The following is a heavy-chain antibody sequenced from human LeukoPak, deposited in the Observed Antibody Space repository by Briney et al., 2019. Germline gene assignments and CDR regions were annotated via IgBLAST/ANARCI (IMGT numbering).Heavy chain of an antibody. D-gene: IGHD5-18*01. CDR3: ARGAAPDTAMAGGYY. Sequence: PSETLSLTCAVYGGSFSGYYWSWIRQPPGKGLEWSGSIYYSGSTYYNPSLKSRVTISVDTSKNQFFLKLNSVTAADTAVYYCARGAAPDTAMAGGYYWGQGTLVTVSS. CDR2: IYYSGST. CDR1: GGSFSGYY. V-gene: IGHV4-34*01. J-gene: IGHJ4*02.